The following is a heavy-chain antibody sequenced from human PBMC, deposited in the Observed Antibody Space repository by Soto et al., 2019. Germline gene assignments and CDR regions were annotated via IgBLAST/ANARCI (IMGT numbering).Heavy chain of an antibody. J-gene: IGHJ5*02. CDR3: AREVERQWLANWFDP. CDR2: IYHSGRT. V-gene: IGHV4-4*02. D-gene: IGHD6-19*01. Sequence: QVQLQESGPGLVKPSGTLSLTCAVSGGSISSSNWWSWVRQPPGKGLEWIGEIYHSGRTNYNPSLQRRVTLSVDKSTNQFPLKLSHVTAADTAVYYCAREVERQWLANWFDPWGQGTLVTVSS. CDR1: GGSISSSNW.